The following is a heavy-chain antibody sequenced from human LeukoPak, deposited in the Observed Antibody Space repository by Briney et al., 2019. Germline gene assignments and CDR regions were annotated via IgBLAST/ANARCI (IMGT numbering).Heavy chain of an antibody. CDR2: ISSNGDNT. V-gene: IGHV3-64D*06. Sequence: GGSLRLSCSASGFTFSSCAMHWVRQAPGKGLEYVSAISSNGDNTYYADSVKGRFTISRDNPKNTLYLQMSSLRAEDTAVYYCVKDPYGSGSYLGFYYFDYWGQGTLVTVSS. CDR3: VKDPYGSGSYLGFYYFDY. J-gene: IGHJ4*02. CDR1: GFTFSSCA. D-gene: IGHD3-10*01.